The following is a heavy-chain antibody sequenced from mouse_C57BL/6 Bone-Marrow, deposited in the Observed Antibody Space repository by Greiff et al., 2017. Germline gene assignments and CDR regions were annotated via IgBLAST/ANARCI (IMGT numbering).Heavy chain of an antibody. D-gene: IGHD1-1*01. J-gene: IGHJ3*01. V-gene: IGHV1-72*01. CDR2: IDPNSGGT. CDR3: ARINYGCSYAFAY. CDR1: GYTFTSYW. Sequence: VQLQQSGAELVRPGASVKLSCKASGYTFTSYWMHWVKQRPGRGLEWIGRIDPNSGGTKYNEKFKSKATLTVDKPSSTASMHLNSLTSAEYAVYCCARINYGCSYAFAYWGQGTLVTVSA.